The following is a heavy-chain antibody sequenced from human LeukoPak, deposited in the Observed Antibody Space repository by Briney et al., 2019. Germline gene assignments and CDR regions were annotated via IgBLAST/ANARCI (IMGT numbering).Heavy chain of an antibody. D-gene: IGHD4-17*01. Sequence: PSETLSLTCAVYGGSFSGYYWSWIRQPPGKGLEWIGEINHSGSTNYNPSLKSRVTISVDTSKNQFSLKLSSVTAADTAVYYCASLGDYGAFDYWGQVTLVTVSS. CDR2: INHSGST. CDR1: GGSFSGYY. V-gene: IGHV4-34*01. J-gene: IGHJ4*02. CDR3: ASLGDYGAFDY.